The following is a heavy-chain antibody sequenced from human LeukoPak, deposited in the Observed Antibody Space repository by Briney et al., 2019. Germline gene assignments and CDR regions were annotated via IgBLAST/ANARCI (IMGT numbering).Heavy chain of an antibody. J-gene: IGHJ6*02. D-gene: IGHD3-10*01. CDR2: INPSGGST. CDR3: ATDRGSGSYWERPNYYYYYGMDV. V-gene: IGHV1-46*01. CDR1: GYTFTSYY. Sequence: ASVKVSCKASGYTFTSYYMHWVRQAPGQGLEWMGIINPSGGSTSYAQKFQGRVTMTRDTSTSTVYMELSSLRSEDTAVYYCATDRGSGSYWERPNYYYYYGMDVWGQGTTVTVSS.